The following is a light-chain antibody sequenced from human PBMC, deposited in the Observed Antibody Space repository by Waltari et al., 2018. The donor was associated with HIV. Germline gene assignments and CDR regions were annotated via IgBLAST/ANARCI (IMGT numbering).Light chain of an antibody. V-gene: IGLV3-1*01. CDR1: KLGNKY. CDR3: QTWDTSTAV. Sequence: SYELTQPPSVSVSPGQTASITCSGDKLGNKYACWYQQRPGQSPVLVIYENNKRPEGIPARFSGSNSGNAATLTISGTQAMDEADYYCQTWDTSTAVFGGGTKLTVL. CDR2: ENN. J-gene: IGLJ2*01.